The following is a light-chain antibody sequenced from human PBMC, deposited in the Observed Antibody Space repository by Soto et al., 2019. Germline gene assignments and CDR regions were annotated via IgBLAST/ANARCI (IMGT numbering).Light chain of an antibody. CDR3: CSYAGSRGV. CDR2: EVS. CDR1: SSDVGSYNL. V-gene: IGLV2-23*02. Sequence: QSLPAPPTPLSGAPGPSNTPSPTGNSSDVGSYNLVSWYQQHPGKAPKLMIYEVSKRPSGVSNRFSGSKSGNTASLTISGLQAEDEADYYCCSYAGSRGVFGTGTKVTVL. J-gene: IGLJ1*01.